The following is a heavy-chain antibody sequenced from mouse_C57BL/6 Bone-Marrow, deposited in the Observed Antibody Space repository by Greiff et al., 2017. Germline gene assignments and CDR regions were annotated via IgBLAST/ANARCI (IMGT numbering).Heavy chain of an antibody. D-gene: IGHD1-1*01. V-gene: IGHV1-81*01. Sequence: QVQLQQSGAELARPGASVKLSCKASGYTFTSYGISWVKQRTGQGLEWIGEIYPRSGNTYYNEKFKGKATLTADKSSSTAYMELRSLTSEDSAVYFCARRDYDGSSYAYWGQGTLVTVSA. J-gene: IGHJ3*01. CDR1: GYTFTSYG. CDR2: IYPRSGNT. CDR3: ARRDYDGSSYAY.